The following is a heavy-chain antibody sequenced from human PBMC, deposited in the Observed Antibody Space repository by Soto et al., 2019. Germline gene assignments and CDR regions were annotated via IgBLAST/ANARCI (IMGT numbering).Heavy chain of an antibody. V-gene: IGHV1-69*14. CDR1: GGTFSSYA. CDR3: AGGFRVYYALAIRGYYFDY. CDR2: IIPSFGTA. D-gene: IGHD3-10*01. Sequence: QVQLVQSGAEVKKPGSSVKVSCKASGGTFSSYAISWVRQAPGQGLEWMGGIIPSFGTANYAQKFQGRVTITADKSTSPADIQVSSVSSEDTAVYYCAGGFRVYYALAIRGYYFDYWGQGTLVTVSS. J-gene: IGHJ4*02.